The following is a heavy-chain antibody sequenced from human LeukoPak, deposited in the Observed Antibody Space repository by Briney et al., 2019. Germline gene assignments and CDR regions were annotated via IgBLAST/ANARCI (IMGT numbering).Heavy chain of an antibody. Sequence: SSVKVSCKTSGRTFSSPAITWVRQAPGQGLEWRGRIIPVLNITSYAQKFQGRVTITADTSTSTVYMELNSLSSEETAVYYCARDQGLTAPPPYGLDVWGQGTTVIVSS. D-gene: IGHD4/OR15-4a*01. CDR2: IIPVLNIT. CDR1: GRTFSSPA. V-gene: IGHV1-69*04. CDR3: ARDQGLTAPPPYGLDV. J-gene: IGHJ6*02.